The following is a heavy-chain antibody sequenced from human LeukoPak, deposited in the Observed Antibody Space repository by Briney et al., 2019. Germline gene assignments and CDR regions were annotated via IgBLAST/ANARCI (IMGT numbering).Heavy chain of an antibody. J-gene: IGHJ4*02. CDR2: INPNSGGT. V-gene: IGHV1-2*02. D-gene: IGHD3-10*01. Sequence: ASVKVSCKASGYTFTGYYLHWVRQAPGQGLEWMGWINPNSGGTNYAQKFQGRVTMTRDTSISTAYMELSRLTSDDTAVYYCARDYSGSGRGRTEFDYWGQGALVTVSS. CDR3: ARDYSGSGRGRTEFDY. CDR1: GYTFTGYY.